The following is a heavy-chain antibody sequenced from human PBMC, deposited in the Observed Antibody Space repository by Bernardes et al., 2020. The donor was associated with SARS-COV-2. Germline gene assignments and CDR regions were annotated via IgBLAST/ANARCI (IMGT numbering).Heavy chain of an antibody. D-gene: IGHD1-26*01. Sequence: GSLRIPCAASGFTFSSYAMSWVRQAPGKGLEWISDISGSGDSTYYADSVKGRFTISRDNSKNTLYLQMNSLRAEDTAVYYCASPGILRNDAFDIWGQGTMVTVSS. V-gene: IGHV3-23*01. CDR1: GFTFSSYA. CDR2: ISGSGDST. CDR3: ASPGILRNDAFDI. J-gene: IGHJ3*02.